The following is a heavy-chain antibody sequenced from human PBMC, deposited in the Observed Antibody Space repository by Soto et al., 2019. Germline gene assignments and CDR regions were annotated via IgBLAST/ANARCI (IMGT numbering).Heavy chain of an antibody. CDR2: IYAGGST. CDR1: GFTVSSSY. V-gene: IGHV3-53*01. J-gene: IGHJ4*02. CDR3: ARGGSSGYYYYYFNY. D-gene: IGHD3-22*01. Sequence: GGSLRLSCAASGFTVSSSYMSWVRQAPGKGLEWVSVIYAGGSTYYADSVKGRFTISRDNSKNTLYLQMNSLRAEDTAVYYCARGGSSGYYYYYFNYWGPGTLVTVSS.